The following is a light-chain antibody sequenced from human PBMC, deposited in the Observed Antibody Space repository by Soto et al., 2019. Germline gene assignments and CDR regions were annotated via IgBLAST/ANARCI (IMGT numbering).Light chain of an antibody. CDR3: HQHGGSPET. J-gene: IGKJ1*01. CDR2: GTS. CDR1: QSISNNH. V-gene: IGKV3-20*01. Sequence: EIVLTQSPGTLSLSPGERVTLSCRASQSISNNHLAWYQQKPGQAPRLLIHGTSNRATGIPDRFSGSGSGTDFTLTFSRLEPEDSGIYHCHQHGGSPETFGQGTKVDIK.